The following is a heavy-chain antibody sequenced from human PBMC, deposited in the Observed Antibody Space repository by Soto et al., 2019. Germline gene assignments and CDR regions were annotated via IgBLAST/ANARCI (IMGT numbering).Heavy chain of an antibody. Sequence: QVQLVESGGGLVQPGRSLRLSCAASGFTFSSYAMHWVRQAPGKGLEWVAVISYDGSNKYYADSVKGRFTISRDNSKNTLYLQMNSLRAEDTAVXXXXXXXVPLAVAGTFDYWGQGTLVTVSS. CDR2: ISYDGSNK. CDR3: XXXXVPLAVAGTFDY. J-gene: IGHJ4*02. D-gene: IGHD6-19*01. CDR1: GFTFSSYA. V-gene: IGHV3-30-3*01.